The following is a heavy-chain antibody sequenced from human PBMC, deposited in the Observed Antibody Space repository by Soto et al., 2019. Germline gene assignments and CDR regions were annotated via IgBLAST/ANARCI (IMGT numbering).Heavy chain of an antibody. V-gene: IGHV4-31*03. CDR1: GGSISSGGYY. CDR2: IYYSGST. D-gene: IGHD3-3*01. J-gene: IGHJ6*02. CDR3: ARAVGVVIPHYYYGMDV. Sequence: SETLSLTCTVSGGSISSGGYYWSWIRQHPGKGLEWIGYIYYSGSTYYNPSLKSRVTISVDTSKNQFSLKLSSVTAADTAVYYCARAVGVVIPHYYYGMDVWGQGTTVTVSS.